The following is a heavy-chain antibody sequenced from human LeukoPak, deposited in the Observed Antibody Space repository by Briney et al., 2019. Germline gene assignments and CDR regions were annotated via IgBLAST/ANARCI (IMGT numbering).Heavy chain of an antibody. J-gene: IGHJ4*02. Sequence: PGGSLRLSCAASGFTVSSSFMSWVRQAPGKGLEWVSVIYSGGSTYYADSVKGRFTISRDNSKNTLYLQMNSLRAEDTAVYYCARVELTAGFDYWGQGTLVTVSS. CDR3: ARVELTAGFDY. D-gene: IGHD4/OR15-4a*01. V-gene: IGHV3-53*01. CDR1: GFTVSSSF. CDR2: IYSGGST.